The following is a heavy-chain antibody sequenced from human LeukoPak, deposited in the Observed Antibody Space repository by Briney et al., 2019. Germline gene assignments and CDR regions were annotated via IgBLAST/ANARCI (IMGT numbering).Heavy chain of an antibody. CDR3: ARGGGYASPIGY. CDR1: GGSISTYY. CDR2: IYHSGST. V-gene: IGHV4-59*01. D-gene: IGHD5-12*01. J-gene: IGHJ4*02. Sequence: PSEALSLTCTLSGGSISTYYWSWIRQPPGKGLEWIGYIYHSGSTNYNPSLKSRVTISVDTSKNQFSLKLSSVTAADTAVYYCARGGGYASPIGYWGQGALVTVSS.